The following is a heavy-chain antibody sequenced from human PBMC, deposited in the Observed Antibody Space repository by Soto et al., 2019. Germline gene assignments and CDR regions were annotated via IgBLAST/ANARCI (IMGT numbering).Heavy chain of an antibody. CDR1: GFTFRDYY. CDR2: IVSSTKYT. CDR3: AREYYYTMDV. Sequence: QVQLVESGGGLVRPGGSLRLSCEASGFTFRDYYMTWFRQAPGKGLEWLSYIVSSTKYTNYADSVKGRFTISRDNAKNSLYLQMNSLRADDTAVYYYAREYYYTMDVWGQGTMVTVSS. J-gene: IGHJ6*02. V-gene: IGHV3-11*05.